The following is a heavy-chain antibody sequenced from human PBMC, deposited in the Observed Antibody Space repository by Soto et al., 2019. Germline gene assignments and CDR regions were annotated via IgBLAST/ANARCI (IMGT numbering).Heavy chain of an antibody. V-gene: IGHV4-59*01. Sequence: PSVTLFLTCTVSGCSISSYYWSWIRQPPGKGLEWIAYIYYSGSTNYNPSLKSRVTISVHTSKNQFSLKLSSVTSADTAVYYCARSIDPWGHGTLVTVSS. CDR1: GCSISSYY. CDR2: IYYSGST. J-gene: IGHJ5*02. CDR3: ARSIDP.